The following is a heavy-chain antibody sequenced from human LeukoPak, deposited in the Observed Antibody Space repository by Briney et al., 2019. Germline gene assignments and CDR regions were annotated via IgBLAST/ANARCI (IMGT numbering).Heavy chain of an antibody. D-gene: IGHD3-22*01. J-gene: IGHJ4*02. CDR1: GGSINNYY. CDR2: IYTSGST. CDR3: ARDAYYYDDSGYYIHDY. Sequence: PSETLSLTCTVSGGSINNYYWGWIRQPAGKGLEWIGRIYTSGSTYYNPSLMSRVTMSVDTSKNQFSLKLSSVTAADTAVYYCARDAYYYDDSGYYIHDYRGQGTLVTVSS. V-gene: IGHV4-4*07.